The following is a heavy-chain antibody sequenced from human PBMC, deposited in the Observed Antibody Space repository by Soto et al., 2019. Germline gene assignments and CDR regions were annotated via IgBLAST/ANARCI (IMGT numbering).Heavy chain of an antibody. CDR3: GSSSSWYYYYYYGMDV. CDR1: GGTFSSYA. V-gene: IGHV1-69*13. Sequence: SVKVSCKASGGTFSSYAISWVRQAPGQGLEWMGGIIPIFGTANYAQKFQGRVTITADESTSTAYMELSSLRSEDTAVYYCGSSSSWYYYYYYGMDVWGQGTSVTVSS. D-gene: IGHD6-13*01. J-gene: IGHJ6*02. CDR2: IIPIFGTA.